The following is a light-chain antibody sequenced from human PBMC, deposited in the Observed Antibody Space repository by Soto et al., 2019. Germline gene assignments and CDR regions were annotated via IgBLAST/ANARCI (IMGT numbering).Light chain of an antibody. CDR3: SSYAGSSNV. V-gene: IGLV2-8*01. CDR1: RSDVGGYNY. J-gene: IGLJ1*01. CDR2: EVN. Sequence: SVLTQPHSVSGSPGQSVTISCTGTRSDVGGYNYVSWYQQHPGKAPKLMIYEVNKRPSGVPDRFSGSKSGNTASLTVSGLQAEDEADYYCSSYAGSSNVFGTGTKVTVL.